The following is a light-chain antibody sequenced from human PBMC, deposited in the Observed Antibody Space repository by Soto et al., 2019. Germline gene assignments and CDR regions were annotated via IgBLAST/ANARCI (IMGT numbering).Light chain of an antibody. CDR2: GAS. V-gene: IGKV3-20*01. J-gene: IGKJ4*01. CDR3: RQYGSSPLT. CDR1: QSVSSSY. Sequence: ETVLTQSPGTLSLSPGERANLSCRASQSVSSSYLAWYQQKPGQAPRLLIYGASSRATGIPDRFSGSGSGTDFTLTISRLEPEDFAVYYCRQYGSSPLTCGGGTKGDNK.